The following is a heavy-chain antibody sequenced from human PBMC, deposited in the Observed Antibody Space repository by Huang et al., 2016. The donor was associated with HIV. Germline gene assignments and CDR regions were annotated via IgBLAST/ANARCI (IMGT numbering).Heavy chain of an antibody. CDR2: IYYGGKT. CDR3: ATTDGDGLFFY. V-gene: IGHV4-59*11. D-gene: IGHD4-17*01. Sequence: QMQLQESGPGLVKPSETLSLTCTVSGYSISSHYWSWIRQTPGKGLEWIGSIYYGGKTKYNPSLKSRVTISVDTSKSHLSRKLGSVSAADTAVYYCATTDGDGLFFYWGQGTLVAVSS. CDR1: GYSISSHY. J-gene: IGHJ4*02.